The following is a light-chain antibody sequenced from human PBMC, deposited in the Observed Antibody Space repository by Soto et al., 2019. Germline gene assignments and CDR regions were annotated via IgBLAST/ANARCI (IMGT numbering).Light chain of an antibody. V-gene: IGLV2-14*03. CDR1: SSDVGGYDY. CDR2: EVF. CDR3: CSYTTISTFV. J-gene: IGLJ2*01. Sequence: QSALTQPASVSGSPGQSITISCTGTSSDVGGYDYVSWYQQHPGKVPKLMIYEVFRRPSGISDRFSGSKSGNTASLTISGLQAEDEAHYYCCSYTTISTFVFGGGTKLTVL.